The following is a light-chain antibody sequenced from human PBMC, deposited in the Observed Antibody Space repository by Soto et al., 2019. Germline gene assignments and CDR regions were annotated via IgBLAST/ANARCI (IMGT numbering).Light chain of an antibody. J-gene: IGKJ2*01. CDR2: AAS. CDR1: QGIRSA. Sequence: AIQLTQSPSSLSASVGDRVTITCRASQGIRSALGWYQQKPGKVPKLLIYAASTLQSGVPSRFSGSGFGTDFTLTINSLQPDDFATYYCQQYNTYAFGQGTKVDIK. V-gene: IGKV1-13*02. CDR3: QQYNTYA.